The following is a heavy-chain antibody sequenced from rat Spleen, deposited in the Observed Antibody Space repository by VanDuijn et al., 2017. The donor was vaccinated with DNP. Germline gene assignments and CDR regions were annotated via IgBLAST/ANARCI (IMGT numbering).Heavy chain of an antibody. Sequence: EVQLQESGPGLVKPSQSLSLTCSVTGYSITSNYWGWIRKFPGNKMEWIGHISYSGSTGYNPSLKSRISITRDTSKNQFFLHLNSVTTEDTATYYCARWVLYFDYWGQRIIVTVSS. CDR1: GYSITSNY. CDR3: ARWVLYFDY. V-gene: IGHV3-1*01. J-gene: IGHJ2*01. CDR2: ISYSGST.